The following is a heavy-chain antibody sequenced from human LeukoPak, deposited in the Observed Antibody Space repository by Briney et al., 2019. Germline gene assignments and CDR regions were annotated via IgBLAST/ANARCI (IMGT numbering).Heavy chain of an antibody. CDR3: ARVLRRAVPGMASPAY. CDR2: MNPNSGNT. V-gene: IGHV1-8*01. Sequence: ASVKVSCKASEYTFTSYDINWVRQATGQGLEWMGWMNPNSGNTGYAQKFQGRVTMTRNTSISTAYMELSSLRSEDTAVYYCARVLRRAVPGMASPAYWGQGTLVTVSS. D-gene: IGHD6-19*01. CDR1: EYTFTSYD. J-gene: IGHJ4*02.